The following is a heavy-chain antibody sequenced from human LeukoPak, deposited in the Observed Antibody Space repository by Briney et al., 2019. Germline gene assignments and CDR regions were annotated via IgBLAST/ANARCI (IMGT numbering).Heavy chain of an antibody. V-gene: IGHV1-69*08. Sequence: SVKVSCKASGGSFSDYSISWVRQAPGQGLEWMGRIIAILDTAHYAQKFQGRFTITADKSTTTVYMELSSLRSDDTAVYYCVRSGYAYDWFDPWGQATLVTVSS. CDR2: IIAILDTA. J-gene: IGHJ5*02. CDR3: VRSGYAYDWFDP. D-gene: IGHD5-12*01. CDR1: GGSFSDYS.